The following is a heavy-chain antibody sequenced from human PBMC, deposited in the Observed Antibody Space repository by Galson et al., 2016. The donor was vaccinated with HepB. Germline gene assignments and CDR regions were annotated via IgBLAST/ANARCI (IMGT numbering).Heavy chain of an antibody. V-gene: IGHV3-53*04. Sequence: SLRLSCAASGFTVSTNYMSWVRQAPGKGLEWVSVIYGGGSTTYADSVKGRFTISRHNSKNTLYLQMNSLRTGDTAVYYCARPLPNVGYGMDVWGQGTTVTVS. CDR3: ARPLPNVGYGMDV. CDR2: IYGGGST. CDR1: GFTVSTNY. D-gene: IGHD2-15*01. J-gene: IGHJ6*02.